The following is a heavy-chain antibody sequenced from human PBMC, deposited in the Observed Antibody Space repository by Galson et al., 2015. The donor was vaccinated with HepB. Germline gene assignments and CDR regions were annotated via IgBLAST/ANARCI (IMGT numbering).Heavy chain of an antibody. V-gene: IGHV3-43D*03. CDR3: ARDENSCCAERYFDY. D-gene: IGHD2-2*01. J-gene: IGHJ4*02. CDR2: ISRDGSST. Sequence: SLRLSCAASGFTFDGYGMHWVRQAPGKGLEWVSRISRDGSSTNYADSVKGRFTISRDNSKNTLYLQMNSLRAEDTALYYCARDENSCCAERYFDYWGQGTLVTVSS. CDR1: GFTFDGYG.